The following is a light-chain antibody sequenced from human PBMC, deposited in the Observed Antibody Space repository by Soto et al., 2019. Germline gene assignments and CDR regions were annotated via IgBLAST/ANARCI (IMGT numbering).Light chain of an antibody. CDR3: QHYNSYSAA. J-gene: IGKJ1*01. V-gene: IGKV1-5*03. CDR1: QTISIW. CDR2: KAS. Sequence: DIQITPSPSTLSGSVGDRGTITCRASQTISIWLAWYQQKPGKAPKLLIYKASTLKSGVPSRFSGSGSGTEFTLTISSLQPDHFATYYCQHYNSYSAAFGQGTKVDIK.